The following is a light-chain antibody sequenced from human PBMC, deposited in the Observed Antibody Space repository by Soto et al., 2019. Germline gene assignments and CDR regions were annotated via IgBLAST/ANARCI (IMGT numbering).Light chain of an antibody. CDR3: SSYTSSSPYV. V-gene: IGLV2-14*01. CDR1: SSEVGGYNY. Sequence: QSVLTQPASVSGAPGQSITISCPGTSSEVGGYNYVSWYQQHPGKAPKLMIYDVSNRPSGVSNRFSGSKSGNTASLTISGLQAEDEADYYCSSYTSSSPYVFGTGTKVTVL. J-gene: IGLJ1*01. CDR2: DVS.